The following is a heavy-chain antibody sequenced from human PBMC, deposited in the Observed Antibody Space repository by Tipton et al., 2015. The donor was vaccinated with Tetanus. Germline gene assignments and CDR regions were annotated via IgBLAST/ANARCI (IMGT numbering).Heavy chain of an antibody. D-gene: IGHD3-3*01. CDR1: GGSMNSYY. Sequence: TLSLTCTVSGGSMNSYYWSWIRQPPGKGLEWLAYISNSGRTNSNYSLKSRITISQDKSKNQFSLRLTSVTAADTAVYYCARANYDFPKKGPFDSWGPGSLVIVSS. CDR3: ARANYDFPKKGPFDS. J-gene: IGHJ4*02. V-gene: IGHV4-59*01. CDR2: ISNSGRT.